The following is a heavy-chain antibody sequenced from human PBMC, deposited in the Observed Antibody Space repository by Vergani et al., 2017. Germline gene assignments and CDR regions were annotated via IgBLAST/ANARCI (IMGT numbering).Heavy chain of an antibody. D-gene: IGHD3-16*02. Sequence: QVQLQESGPGLVKPSETLSLTCTVSGGSISSYYWSWIRQPAGKGLAWIGRIYTSGSTNYNPSLKSRVTMSVDTSKNQFSLKLSSVTAADTAVYYCAREGQYYDYIWGSYRLTTEPYYFDYWGQGTLVTVSS. CDR1: GGSISSYY. CDR2: IYTSGST. J-gene: IGHJ4*02. V-gene: IGHV4-4*07. CDR3: AREGQYYDYIWGSYRLTTEPYYFDY.